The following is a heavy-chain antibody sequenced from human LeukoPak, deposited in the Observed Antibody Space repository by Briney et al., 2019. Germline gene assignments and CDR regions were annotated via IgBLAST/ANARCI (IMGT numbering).Heavy chain of an antibody. D-gene: IGHD2-2*01. CDR3: AKDQGHCSSTSCLALDY. Sequence: GGSLRLSCAASGFTFDDYAMHWVRQAPGKVLEWVSLISWDGGSTYYADSVKGLFTISRANSKNSLYLQMNSLRAEDTALYYCAKDQGHCSSTSCLALDYWGQGTLVTVSS. CDR1: GFTFDDYA. V-gene: IGHV3-43D*03. J-gene: IGHJ4*02. CDR2: ISWDGGST.